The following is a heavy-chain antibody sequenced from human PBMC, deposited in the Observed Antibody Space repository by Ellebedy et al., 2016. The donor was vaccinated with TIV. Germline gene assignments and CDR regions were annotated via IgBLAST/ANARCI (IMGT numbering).Heavy chain of an antibody. CDR1: GDSFTSFY. J-gene: IGHJ4*02. D-gene: IGHD3-22*01. CDR2: VYYTGSG. Sequence: MPSETLSLTCNVSGDSFTSFYWTWIRQPPGKGLEWIGYVYYTGSGNYTPSLKSRVTMSADPAKKQFSLRLTSVTAADTAVYYCARGHPSFYYDSSAYSYHFDYWGQGTPVTVSS. V-gene: IGHV4-59*01. CDR3: ARGHPSFYYDSSAYSYHFDY.